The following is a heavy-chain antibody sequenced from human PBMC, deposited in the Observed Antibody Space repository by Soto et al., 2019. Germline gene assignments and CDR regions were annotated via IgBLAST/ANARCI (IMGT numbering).Heavy chain of an antibody. CDR1: GYTFTSYG. V-gene: IGHV1-18*01. CDR3: ASSNYGGNSEYYYYGMDV. CDR2: ISAYNGNT. D-gene: IGHD4-17*01. J-gene: IGHJ6*02. Sequence: ASVKVSCKASGYTFTSYGISWVRQAPGQGLEWMGWISAYNGNTNYAQKLQGRVTMTTDTSTSTAYMELRSLRSDDTAVYYCASSNYGGNSEYYYYGMDVWGQGTTVTVSS.